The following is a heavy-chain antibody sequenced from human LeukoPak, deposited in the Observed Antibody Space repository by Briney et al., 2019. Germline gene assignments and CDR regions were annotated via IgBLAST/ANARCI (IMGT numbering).Heavy chain of an antibody. D-gene: IGHD6-19*01. J-gene: IGHJ6*03. CDR3: ARQEKAVAAGYYYYYYMDV. V-gene: IGHV5-51*01. Sequence: GESLQISCKGSGYSFTSYWIGWVRQMPGKGLEWMGIIYPGDSDTRYSPSFQGQVTISADKSISTAYLQWSSLKASDTAMYYCARQEKAVAAGYYYYYYMDVWGKGTTVTVSS. CDR2: IYPGDSDT. CDR1: GYSFTSYW.